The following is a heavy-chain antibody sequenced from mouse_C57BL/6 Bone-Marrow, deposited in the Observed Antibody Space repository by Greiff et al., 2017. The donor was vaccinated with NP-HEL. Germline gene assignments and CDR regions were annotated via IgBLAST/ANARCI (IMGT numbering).Heavy chain of an antibody. CDR1: GYAFSSSW. J-gene: IGHJ3*01. D-gene: IGHD2-4*01. CDR3: ARSGDYDAWFAY. V-gene: IGHV1-82*01. CDR2: IYPGDGDT. Sequence: QVQLKQSGPELVKPGASVKLSCKASGYAFSSSWMNWVKQRPGKGLEWIGRIYPGDGDTNYNGKFKGQATLTADKSSSTAYMQLSSLTSEDSAVYFCARSGDYDAWFAYWGQGTLVTVSA.